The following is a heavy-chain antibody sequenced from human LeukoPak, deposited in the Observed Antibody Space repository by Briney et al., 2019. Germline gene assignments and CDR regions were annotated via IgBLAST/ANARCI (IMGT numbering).Heavy chain of an antibody. CDR1: GGSFSGYY. Sequence: SETLSLTCAVYGGSFSGYYWSWVRQPPGKGLEWIGEINRSGSTNYNPSLKSRVTISVDTSKNQFSLKLSSVTAADTAVYYCARRWYFDLWGRGTLVTVSS. J-gene: IGHJ2*01. CDR3: ARRWYFDL. V-gene: IGHV4-34*01. CDR2: INRSGST.